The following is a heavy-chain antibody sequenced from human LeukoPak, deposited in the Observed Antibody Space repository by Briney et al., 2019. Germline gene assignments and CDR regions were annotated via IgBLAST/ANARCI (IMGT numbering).Heavy chain of an antibody. CDR2: IYTSGST. Sequence: SETLSLTCTVSGGSISSYYWSWIRQPAGKGLEWIGRIYTSGSTNYNPSLKSRVTISVDTSKNQFSLKLSSVTAADTAVYYCARQSRAYYYDSSGYYYRYYFDYWGQGTLVTVSS. CDR3: ARQSRAYYYDSSGYYYRYYFDY. D-gene: IGHD3-22*01. CDR1: GGSISSYY. J-gene: IGHJ4*02. V-gene: IGHV4-4*07.